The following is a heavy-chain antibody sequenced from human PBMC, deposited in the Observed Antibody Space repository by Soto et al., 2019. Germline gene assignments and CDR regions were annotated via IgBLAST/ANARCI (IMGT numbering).Heavy chain of an antibody. CDR1: GGSISSGGYS. V-gene: IGHV4-30-2*01. Sequence: PSETLSLTCAVSGGSISSGGYSWSWIRQPPGKGLEWIGYIYHSGSTYYNPSLKSRVTISVDRSKNQFSLKLSSVTAADTAVYYCARAGERGYCSSTSCYTPPNWFDPWGQGTLVTVSS. CDR3: ARAGERGYCSSTSCYTPPNWFDP. J-gene: IGHJ5*02. D-gene: IGHD2-2*02. CDR2: IYHSGST.